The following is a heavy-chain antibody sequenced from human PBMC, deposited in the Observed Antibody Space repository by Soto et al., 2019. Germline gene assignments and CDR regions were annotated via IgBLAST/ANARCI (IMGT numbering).Heavy chain of an antibody. CDR1: GGSFSGYY. J-gene: IGHJ4*02. CDR2: INHSGST. Sequence: DTLSLTCAVYGGSFSGYYWSSIRQPPGKGLEWIGEINHSGSTNYNPSLKSRVTISVDTSKNQFSLKLSSVTAADTAVYYCARTHDYVWGSYRYPYRAPFDYWGQGTLVTVSS. D-gene: IGHD3-16*02. CDR3: ARTHDYVWGSYRYPYRAPFDY. V-gene: IGHV4-34*01.